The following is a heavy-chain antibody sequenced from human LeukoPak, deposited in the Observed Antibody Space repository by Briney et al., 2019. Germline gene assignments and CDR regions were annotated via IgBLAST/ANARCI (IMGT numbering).Heavy chain of an antibody. Sequence: SETLSLTCTVSGGSISSSGYYWDWIRQPPGKGLEWIGNIYYGGSTYYNPSLKSRVTISVDTSKNQFFLKLSSVTAADTAVYYCARGYEYSSSYYYFDYWGQGTLVTVSS. D-gene: IGHD6-6*01. V-gene: IGHV4-39*07. J-gene: IGHJ4*02. CDR3: ARGYEYSSSYYYFDY. CDR1: GGSISSSGYY. CDR2: IYYGGST.